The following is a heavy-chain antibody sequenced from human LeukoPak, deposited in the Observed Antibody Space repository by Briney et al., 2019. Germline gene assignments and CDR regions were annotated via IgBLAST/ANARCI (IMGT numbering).Heavy chain of an antibody. V-gene: IGHV3-11*01. Sequence: GRSLRHSGAASGFTCSDYDMSWIRQAQGKGLEWVSYISSSGSTIYYADSVKGRFTISRDNAKNSLYLQMNSLRAEDTAVYYCARDFLVRGVGYWGQGTLVTVSS. CDR2: ISSSGSTI. J-gene: IGHJ4*02. D-gene: IGHD3-10*01. CDR3: ARDFLVRGVGY. CDR1: GFTCSDYD.